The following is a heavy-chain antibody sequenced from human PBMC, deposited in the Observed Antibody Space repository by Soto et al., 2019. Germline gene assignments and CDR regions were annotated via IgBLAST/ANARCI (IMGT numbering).Heavy chain of an antibody. D-gene: IGHD5-12*01. V-gene: IGHV3-23*01. CDR1: GFTFSAHE. Sequence: EVQLLESGGGLVQPGGSLRLSCTASGFTFSAHEMGWVRQATGNGLEWVSGVRANGVYRFYLKSVRGRFTTSKDSYESTLYRQMKNLRAENTAVYSCVRYTITQSLWDYWGPGKLVAVSS. CDR3: VRYTITQSLWDY. J-gene: IGHJ4*02. CDR2: VRANGVYR.